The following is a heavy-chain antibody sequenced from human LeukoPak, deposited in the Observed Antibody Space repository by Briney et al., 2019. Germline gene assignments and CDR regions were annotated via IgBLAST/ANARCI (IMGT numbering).Heavy chain of an antibody. J-gene: IGHJ4*02. CDR1: GFTFSSYG. V-gene: IGHV3-30*18. CDR2: ISYDGSYK. Sequence: GGSLTLSCAAAGFTFSSYGMHWVRQAPGKGLDWVAVISYDGSYKYYADSVKGRFTISRDNYKNTLYLQMNSMRAEDRAVYYCAKVGDSGHYALDYWGQGTLVTVSS. D-gene: IGHD4-17*01. CDR3: AKVGDSGHYALDY.